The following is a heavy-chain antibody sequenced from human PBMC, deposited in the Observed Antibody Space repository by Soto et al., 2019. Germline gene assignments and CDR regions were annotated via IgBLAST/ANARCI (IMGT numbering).Heavy chain of an antibody. V-gene: IGHV3-23*01. D-gene: IGHD4-17*01. CDR2: ISGSGGNT. CDR3: AKRTVGWYFDL. CDR1: GFTFSSYA. J-gene: IGHJ2*01. Sequence: EVQLLESGGGLVQPGGSLRLSCAASGFTFSSYAMNWVRQAPGKGLEWVSGISGSGGNTYYADAVKGRFTISRDNSKNTLYLQMNSLRAEDTAVYYCAKRTVGWYFDLWGRGTLVTVSS.